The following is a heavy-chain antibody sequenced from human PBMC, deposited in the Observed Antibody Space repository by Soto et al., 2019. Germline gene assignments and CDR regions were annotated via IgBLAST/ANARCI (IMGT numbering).Heavy chain of an antibody. D-gene: IGHD6-19*01. V-gene: IGHV4-4*07. CDR2: IHSSGTT. Sequence: QVQLQESGPGLVKPWETLSLTCNVSGGSISGYYWSWIRQAAGKGLEWVGRIHSSGTTAYSPSLKSRLTMSVDTSKNQFSVKGTSVRAADTAVYYCVRVGAVAANGGYFDYGGQGILVTVSA. J-gene: IGHJ4*02. CDR1: GGSISGYY. CDR3: VRVGAVAANGGYFDY.